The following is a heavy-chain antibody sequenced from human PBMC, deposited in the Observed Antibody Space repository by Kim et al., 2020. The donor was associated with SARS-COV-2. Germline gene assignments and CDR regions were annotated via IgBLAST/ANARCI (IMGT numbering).Heavy chain of an antibody. D-gene: IGHD2-15*01. CDR1: GGSITSDY. Sequence: SETLSLTCTVSGGSITSDYWSWIRQPPGKGLEWIGYIYYTGSANYHPSLKSRVTMSVDTSKNQFTLKVTSVTAADTAVYYCARGSADIRFDPWGQGTLVTVSS. CDR2: IYYTGSA. CDR3: ARGSADIRFDP. J-gene: IGHJ5*02. V-gene: IGHV4-59*12.